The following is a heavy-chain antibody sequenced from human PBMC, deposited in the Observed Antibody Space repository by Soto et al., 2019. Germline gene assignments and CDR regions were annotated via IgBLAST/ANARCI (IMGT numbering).Heavy chain of an antibody. CDR2: ISSNGGST. CDR3: VKGGRITIFGVVIGRGGMDV. V-gene: IGHV3-64D*08. D-gene: IGHD3-3*01. Sequence: PGGSLRLSCSASGFTFSSYAMHWVRQAPGKGLEYVSAISSNGGSTYYADSVKGRFTISRDNSKNTLYLQMSSLRAEDTAVYYCVKGGRITIFGVVIGRGGMDVWGQGTTVTV. CDR1: GFTFSSYA. J-gene: IGHJ6*02.